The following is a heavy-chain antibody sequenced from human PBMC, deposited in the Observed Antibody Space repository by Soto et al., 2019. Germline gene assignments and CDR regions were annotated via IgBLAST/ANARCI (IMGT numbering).Heavy chain of an antibody. CDR1: GGSINSYY. V-gene: IGHV4-59*01. D-gene: IGHD6-13*01. J-gene: IGHJ4*02. Sequence: PSETLSLTCSVSGGSINSYYWSWIRQPPGKGLEWIGYISYSGSTNYNPSLKSRVTISVDTAKNQFSLNLISVTAADTAVYYCESAMAAGRWQFSYWGQATLFTV. CDR2: ISYSGST. CDR3: ESAMAAGRWQFSY.